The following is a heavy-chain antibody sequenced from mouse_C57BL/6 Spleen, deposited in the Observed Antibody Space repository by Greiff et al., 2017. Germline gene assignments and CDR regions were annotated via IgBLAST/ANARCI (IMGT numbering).Heavy chain of an antibody. J-gene: IGHJ2*01. V-gene: IGHV1-54*01. Sequence: QVQLKQSGAELVRPGTSVKVSCKASGYAFTNYLIEWVKQRPGQGLEWIGVINPGSGGTNYNEKFKGKATLTADKSSSTAYMQLSSLTSEDSAVYFCAREGLRSYFDYWGQGTTLTVSS. CDR2: INPGSGGT. CDR1: GYAFTNYL. CDR3: AREGLRSYFDY. D-gene: IGHD1-1*01.